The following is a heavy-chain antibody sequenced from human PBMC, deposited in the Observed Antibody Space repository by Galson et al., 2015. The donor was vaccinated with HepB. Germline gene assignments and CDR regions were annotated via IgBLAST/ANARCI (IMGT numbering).Heavy chain of an antibody. CDR3: ARNRDSGSYSFYFDD. CDR1: GYTXXXYL. Sequence: SVKXXXXXXGYTXXXYLMNXXXXAPGQGLEWMGWINTNTGNPTXAQGFTGRFVFSLDTSVXTAYLQISSLKAEDTAVXYCARNRDSGSYSFYFDDWGQGTLVXVX. V-gene: IGHV7-4-1*02. J-gene: IGHJ4*02. D-gene: IGHD1-26*01. CDR2: INTNTGNP.